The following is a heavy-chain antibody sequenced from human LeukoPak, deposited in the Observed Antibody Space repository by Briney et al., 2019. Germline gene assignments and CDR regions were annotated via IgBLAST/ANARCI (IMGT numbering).Heavy chain of an antibody. V-gene: IGHV1-2*02. D-gene: IGHD2-2*01. CDR1: GYSFTGYF. Sequence: ASVKVSCKASGYSFTGYFIHWVRQAPGQGLEWMGWMNPNSGDTNYAQKFRGRVTMTRDTSIRTAYMELSSLRSDDTAVYYCARDVRGSTSTNFFDNWGQGTLVTVSS. J-gene: IGHJ4*02. CDR3: ARDVRGSTSTNFFDN. CDR2: MNPNSGDT.